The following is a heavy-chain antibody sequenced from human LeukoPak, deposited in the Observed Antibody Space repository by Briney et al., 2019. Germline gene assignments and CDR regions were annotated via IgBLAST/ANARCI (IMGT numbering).Heavy chain of an antibody. CDR3: ATNVSPQLVLDY. V-gene: IGHV4-59*01. CDR1: GGSISSYY. D-gene: IGHD6-13*01. J-gene: IGHJ4*02. Sequence: PSETLSLTCTVSGGSISSYYWSWIRQPPGKGLEWIGYIYYSGSTNYNPSLKSRVNISVDTSKNQFSLKLSSVTAADTAVYYCATNVSPQLVLDYWGQGTLVTVSS. CDR2: IYYSGST.